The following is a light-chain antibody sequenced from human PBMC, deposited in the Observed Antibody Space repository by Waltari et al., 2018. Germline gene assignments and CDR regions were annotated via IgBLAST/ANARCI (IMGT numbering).Light chain of an antibody. CDR3: QQYKSFPLT. J-gene: IGKJ4*01. CDR2: AAT. V-gene: IGKV1-16*02. Sequence: DIQLTQSPSSLSASLGESVTITCRASQAINLYLGWFQQKPGKAPKALIYAATSLQRGVPSKFSGSGSGTDFTLTIDSLQPEDFATYYCQQYKSFPLTFGGGTKVEIK. CDR1: QAINLY.